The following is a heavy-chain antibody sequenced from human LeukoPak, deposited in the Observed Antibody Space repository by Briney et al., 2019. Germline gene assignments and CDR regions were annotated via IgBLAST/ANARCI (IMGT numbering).Heavy chain of an antibody. Sequence: SETLSLTCTVSGYSISSGYHWGWIRQPPGKGLEWIGSIYHSGSTYYNPSLKSRVTISVDTSKNQFSLKLSSVTAADTAVYYCARVWGYDLGYYYYYGMDVWGQGTTVTVSS. J-gene: IGHJ6*02. D-gene: IGHD5-12*01. CDR1: GYSISSGYH. CDR3: ARVWGYDLGYYYYYGMDV. CDR2: IYHSGST. V-gene: IGHV4-38-2*02.